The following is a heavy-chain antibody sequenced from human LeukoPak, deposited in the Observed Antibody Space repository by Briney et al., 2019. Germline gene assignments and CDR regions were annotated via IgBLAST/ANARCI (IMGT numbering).Heavy chain of an antibody. CDR1: GFTFRSYA. CDR2: ISYDGSHK. V-gene: IGHV3-30-3*01. CDR3: LSRLSPYCSGGTCSIVHFDY. Sequence: AGGSLRLSCAASGFTFRSYAMHWVRQAPGKGREWVAAISYDGSHKYYADSVKGRFTISRDNSKNTLYLQMNRLRAEDTAVYYCLSRLSPYCSGGTCSIVHFDYWGQGTLVTVSS. J-gene: IGHJ4*02. D-gene: IGHD2-15*01.